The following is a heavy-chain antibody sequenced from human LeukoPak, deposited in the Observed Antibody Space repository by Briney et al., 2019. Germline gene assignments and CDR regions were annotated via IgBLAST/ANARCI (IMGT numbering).Heavy chain of an antibody. D-gene: IGHD3-22*01. V-gene: IGHV3-7*01. CDR1: GFTFSTFW. CDR3: VRDLYRIVVVPHYFDY. J-gene: IGHJ4*02. Sequence: GGSLRLSCAASGFTFSTFWMTWVRQAPGKGLEWVAAIKQDGSEKYYVDSVKGRFTISRDNAKNSLYLQMNSLRAEDTAVYYCVRDLYRIVVVPHYFDYWGQGTLVTVSS. CDR2: IKQDGSEK.